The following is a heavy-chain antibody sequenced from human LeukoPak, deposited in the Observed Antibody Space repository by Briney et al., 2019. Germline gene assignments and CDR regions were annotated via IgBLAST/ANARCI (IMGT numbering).Heavy chain of an antibody. V-gene: IGHV3-23*01. Sequence: HPGGSLRLSCAASGFTFSSYAMSWVRQAPDKGLEWVSAISGSGGSTYYAGSVKGRFTISRDNSKNTLYLQMNSLRAEDTAVYYCAKEPGEGAGSYYNYWGQGTLVTVSS. J-gene: IGHJ4*02. CDR1: GFTFSSYA. D-gene: IGHD3-10*01. CDR3: AKEPGEGAGSYYNY. CDR2: ISGSGGST.